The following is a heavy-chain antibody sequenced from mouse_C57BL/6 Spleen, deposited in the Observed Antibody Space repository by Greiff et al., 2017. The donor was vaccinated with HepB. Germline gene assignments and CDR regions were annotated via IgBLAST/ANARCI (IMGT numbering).Heavy chain of an antibody. CDR2: IDPSDSYT. CDR1: GYTFTSYW. Sequence: QVQLQQPGAELVRPGTSVKLSCKASGYTFTSYWMHWVKQRPGQGLEWIGVIDPSDSYTNYNQKFKGKATLTVDTSSSTAYMQLSSLISEDSAVYYCARRGTTHYFDYWGQGTTLTVSS. J-gene: IGHJ2*01. CDR3: ARRGTTHYFDY. V-gene: IGHV1-59*01. D-gene: IGHD1-1*01.